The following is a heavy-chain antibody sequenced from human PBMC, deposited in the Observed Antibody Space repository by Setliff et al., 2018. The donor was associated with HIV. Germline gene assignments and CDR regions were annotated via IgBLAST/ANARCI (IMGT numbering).Heavy chain of an antibody. Sequence: SETLSLTCTFSGDSISSGNYYWSWIRQPAGKGLEWIGRIYSTGSTNYNPSLKSRVTISSDTSKNLFSLKLTTVAAADAAVYYCTRDTGYILSGYRPHWYFDLWGRGTLVTVSS. J-gene: IGHJ2*01. CDR2: IYSTGST. CDR1: GDSISSGNYY. V-gene: IGHV4-61*02. D-gene: IGHD3-9*01. CDR3: TRDTGYILSGYRPHWYFDL.